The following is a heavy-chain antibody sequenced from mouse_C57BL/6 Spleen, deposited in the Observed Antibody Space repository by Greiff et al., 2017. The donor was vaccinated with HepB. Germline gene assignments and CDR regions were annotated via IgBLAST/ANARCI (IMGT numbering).Heavy chain of an antibody. CDR1: GFTFSDYG. J-gene: IGHJ1*03. CDR3: ARFWLLQGYFDV. Sequence: EVQGVESGGGLVKPGGSLKLSCAASGFTFSDYGMHWVRQAPEKGLEWVAYISSGSSTIYYADTVKGRCTISRDNAKNTLFLQMTSLRSEDAAMYYYARFWLLQGYFDVWGTGTTVTVSS. V-gene: IGHV5-17*01. CDR2: ISSGSSTI. D-gene: IGHD2-3*01.